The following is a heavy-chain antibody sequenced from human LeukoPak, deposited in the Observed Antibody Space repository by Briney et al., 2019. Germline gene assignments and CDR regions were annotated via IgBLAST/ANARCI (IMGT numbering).Heavy chain of an antibody. J-gene: IGHJ6*02. CDR2: ISAYNGNT. CDR1: GYTFTSYG. Sequence: ASVKVSCKASGYTFTSYGISWVRQAPGQGLEWMGWISAYNGNTSYAQKLQGRVTMTTDTSTSTAYMELRSLRSDDTAVYYCARHAVVPAALRYYYYGMDVWGQGTTVTVSS. CDR3: ARHAVVPAALRYYYYGMDV. D-gene: IGHD2-2*01. V-gene: IGHV1-18*01.